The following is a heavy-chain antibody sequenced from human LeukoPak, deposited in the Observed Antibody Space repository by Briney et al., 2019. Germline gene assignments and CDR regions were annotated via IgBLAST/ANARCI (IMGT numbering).Heavy chain of an antibody. D-gene: IGHD1-26*01. J-gene: IGHJ4*02. V-gene: IGHV4-4*02. CDR2: VHLSGAS. CDR3: TRESGAFSPFGF. Sequence: SETLSLTCAVSGGSIRTTNWWRWVRQPPGRRLEWIGEVHLSGASNYNPSLKSRVNMSIDKSKNQLSLELTSVTAADTAIYYCTRESGAFSPFGFWGQGTLVTVSS. CDR1: GGSIRTTNW.